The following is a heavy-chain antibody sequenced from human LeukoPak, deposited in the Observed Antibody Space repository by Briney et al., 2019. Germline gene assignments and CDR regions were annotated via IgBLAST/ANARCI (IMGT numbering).Heavy chain of an antibody. CDR3: ARDRTGYSSDDAFDI. CDR2: ISSGGSTI. V-gene: IGHV3-11*01. D-gene: IGHD3-9*01. Sequence: GGSLRLSCAASGFTFSDYYINWIRQAPGKGLEWVSYISSGGSTIYYADSVKGRFTISRDNAKNSLYLQMNSLRAEDTAVYYCARDRTGYSSDDAFDIWGQGTMVTVSS. CDR1: GFTFSDYY. J-gene: IGHJ3*02.